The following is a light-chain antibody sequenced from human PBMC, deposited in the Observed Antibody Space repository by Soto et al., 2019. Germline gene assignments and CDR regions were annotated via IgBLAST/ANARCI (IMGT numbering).Light chain of an antibody. J-gene: IGLJ1*01. Sequence: ALTQPPSVSGSPGQSVTISCTGTSSDVGSYNRVSWFQQPPNTAPKLMIYEVSNRPSGVPDRFSGSKSGNTASLTISGLQAEDEADYYCSSHTSSGTYVFGTGTKVTVL. CDR1: SSDVGSYNR. CDR2: EVS. CDR3: SSHTSSGTYV. V-gene: IGLV2-18*02.